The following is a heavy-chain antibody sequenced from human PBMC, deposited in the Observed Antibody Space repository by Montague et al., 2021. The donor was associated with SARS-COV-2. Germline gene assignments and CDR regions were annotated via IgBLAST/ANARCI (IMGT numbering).Heavy chain of an antibody. D-gene: IGHD3-22*01. J-gene: IGHJ4*02. Sequence: SLRLSCAASGFTFSGYAMHWVRQAPGQGLEWVAVISYDGSNKYYADSVKGRFTISRDNSKNTLYLQMNSLRAEDTAVYYCASDLSIYDSSAYYFQLDYWGQGTLVTVSS. CDR3: ASDLSIYDSSAYYFQLDY. CDR1: GFTFSGYA. V-gene: IGHV3-30*04. CDR2: ISYDGSNK.